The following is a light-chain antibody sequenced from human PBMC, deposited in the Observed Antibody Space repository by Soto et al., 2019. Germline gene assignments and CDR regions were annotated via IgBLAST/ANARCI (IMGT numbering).Light chain of an antibody. V-gene: IGLV2-11*01. CDR1: NSNIGSHNY. CDR2: DVT. CDR3: CSFAGGLFV. Sequence: QSALTPPRSMSGSPGQAVTVSCTGTNSNIGSHNYVSWYQQRPGKAPKLMIHDVTERPSGVPDRFSGSKSGNTASLTISGLQAEDEAEYFCCSFAGGLFVFGTGTKVTVL. J-gene: IGLJ1*01.